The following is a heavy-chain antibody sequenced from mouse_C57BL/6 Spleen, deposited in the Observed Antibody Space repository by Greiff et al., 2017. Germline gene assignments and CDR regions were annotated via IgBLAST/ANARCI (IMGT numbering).Heavy chain of an antibody. Sequence: EVQLQESGGGLVKPGGSLKLSCAASGFTFSSYAMSWVRQTPEKRLEWVATISDGGSYTYYPDNVKGRFTISRDNAKNNLYLQMSHLKSEDTAMYYCARDRSNYVSEMDYWGQGTSVTVSA. CDR1: GFTFSSYA. CDR2: ISDGGSYT. J-gene: IGHJ4*01. V-gene: IGHV5-4*01. D-gene: IGHD2-5*01. CDR3: ARDRSNYVSEMDY.